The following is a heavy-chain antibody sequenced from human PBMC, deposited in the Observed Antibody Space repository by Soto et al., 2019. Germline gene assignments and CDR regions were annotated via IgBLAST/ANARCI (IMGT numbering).Heavy chain of an antibody. CDR3: ARRYGSSFDI. CDR1: GGSISSYY. CDR2: IYYSGST. J-gene: IGHJ3*02. D-gene: IGHD3-10*01. Sequence: SETLSLTCTVSGGSISSYYWSWIRQPPGKGLEWIGYIYYSGSTNYNPSLKSRVTISVDTSKNQFSLKLSSVTAADTAVYYCARRYGSSFDIWGQRTMVTVSS. V-gene: IGHV4-59*08.